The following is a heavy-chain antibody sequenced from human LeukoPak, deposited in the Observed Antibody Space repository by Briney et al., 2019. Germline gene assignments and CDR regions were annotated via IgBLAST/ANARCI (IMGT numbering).Heavy chain of an antibody. Sequence: QPGGSLRLSCAASGFTFSSYAMSWVRQAPGKGLEWVSAISGSGGSTYYADSVKGRFTISRDNSKNTLYLQMNSLRAEDTAVYYCAKLPLRYFDWLSQSYYFDYWGQGTLVTVSS. J-gene: IGHJ4*02. CDR3: AKLPLRYFDWLSQSYYFDY. V-gene: IGHV3-23*01. CDR1: GFTFSSYA. D-gene: IGHD3-9*01. CDR2: ISGSGGST.